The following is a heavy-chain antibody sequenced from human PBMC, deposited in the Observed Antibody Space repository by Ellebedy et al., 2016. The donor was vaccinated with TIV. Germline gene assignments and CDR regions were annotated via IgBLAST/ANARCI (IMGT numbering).Heavy chain of an antibody. D-gene: IGHD1-1*01. CDR3: ARERANSGYKWNDRYFDL. CDR1: GFTFSDSD. Sequence: GESLKISCAASGFTFSDSDMHWVRQGAGKGLEWVSAIGAGGDTYYPDSVKGRFTISRENAKNSLYLQMNSLRAGDTAVYYCARERANSGYKWNDRYFDLWGRGTLVTVSS. J-gene: IGHJ2*01. V-gene: IGHV3-13*01. CDR2: IGAGGDT.